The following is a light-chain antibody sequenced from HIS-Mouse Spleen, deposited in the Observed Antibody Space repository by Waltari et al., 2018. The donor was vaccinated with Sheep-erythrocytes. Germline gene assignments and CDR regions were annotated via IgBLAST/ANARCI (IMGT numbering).Light chain of an antibody. V-gene: IGLV3-1*01. CDR1: NLGAKY. CDR3: QAWDSSTAWNVV. J-gene: IGLJ2*01. CDR2: QDS. Sequence: SYELTQPPSVSVSPGQTASLTCSGDNLGAKYACVYQQKPGQSPVLVIYQDSKRPSGIPERFSGSNSGNTATLTISGTQAMDEADYYCQAWDSSTAWNVVFGGGTKLTVL.